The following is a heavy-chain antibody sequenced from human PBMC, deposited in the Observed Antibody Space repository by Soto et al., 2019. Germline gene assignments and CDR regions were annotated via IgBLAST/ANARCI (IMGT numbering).Heavy chain of an antibody. D-gene: IGHD4-4*01. J-gene: IGHJ6*02. Sequence: ASVKVSCKASGGTFSSYAISWVRQAPGQGLEWMGGIIPIFGTANYAQKFQGRVTITADESTSTAYMELSSLRSEDTAVYYCGNSNYYYYYGMDVWGQGTTVTVS. CDR1: GGTFSSYA. CDR3: GNSNYYYYYGMDV. CDR2: IIPIFGTA. V-gene: IGHV1-69*13.